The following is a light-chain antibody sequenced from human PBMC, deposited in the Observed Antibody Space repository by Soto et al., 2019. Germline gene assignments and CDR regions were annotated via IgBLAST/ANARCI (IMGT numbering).Light chain of an antibody. CDR2: GAS. V-gene: IGKV3-20*01. J-gene: IGKJ1*01. Sequence: EIVLTQSPGTLSLSPGERATLSCRASQSVSSSYLAWYQQKPGQAPRLLIYGASTRAIGIPDRFRGSGSGTDFTLIISRLEPEYFAVYYCQHYSTSLPLTFGQGTKVEIK. CDR1: QSVSSSY. CDR3: QHYSTSLPLT.